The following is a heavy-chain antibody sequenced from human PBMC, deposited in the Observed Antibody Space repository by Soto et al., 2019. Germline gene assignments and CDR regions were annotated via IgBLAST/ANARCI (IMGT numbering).Heavy chain of an antibody. CDR1: GGTFSSYA. Sequence: QVQLVQSGAEVKKPGSSVKVSCKASGGTFSSYAISWVRQAPGQGLEWMGGIIPIFGTANYAQKFQCRVTITADKSTCTAYMELSSLRSEDTAVYYCARGYYYDSSGYYSYFDYWGQGTLVTVSS. J-gene: IGHJ4*02. V-gene: IGHV1-69*06. CDR2: IIPIFGTA. CDR3: ARGYYYDSSGYYSYFDY. D-gene: IGHD3-22*01.